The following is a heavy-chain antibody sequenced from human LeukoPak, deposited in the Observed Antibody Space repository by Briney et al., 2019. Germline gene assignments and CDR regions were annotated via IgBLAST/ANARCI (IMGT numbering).Heavy chain of an antibody. V-gene: IGHV1-46*01. CDR2: INPSGGSA. Sequence: ASVKVSCKASGYTFTSYYMHWVRQAPGQGLEWMGIINPSGGSASYAQKFQGRVTMTRDTSTSTVYMELSSLRSEDTAVYYCARAVAGNDAFDIWGQGTMVTVSS. CDR1: GYTFTSYY. D-gene: IGHD6-19*01. CDR3: ARAVAGNDAFDI. J-gene: IGHJ3*02.